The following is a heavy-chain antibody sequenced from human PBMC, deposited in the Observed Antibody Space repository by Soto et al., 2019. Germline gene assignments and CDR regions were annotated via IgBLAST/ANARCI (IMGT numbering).Heavy chain of an antibody. CDR2: IRQDESDK. J-gene: IGHJ5*02. Sequence: GGSIRLSCAAAGVEFSSDGRTWVSKAPGGALEWEGNIRQDESDKYYGDSVKGRYSIARDNAKNSLYLQMNSLRAEDTAGYYCARDYYASGSHYHWGQGTLVTVSS. D-gene: IGHD3-10*01. CDR1: GVEFSSDG. V-gene: IGHV3-7*01. CDR3: ARDYYASGSHYH.